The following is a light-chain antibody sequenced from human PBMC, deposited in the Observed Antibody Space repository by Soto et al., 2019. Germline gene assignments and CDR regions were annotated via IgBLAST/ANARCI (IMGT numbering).Light chain of an antibody. Sequence: DIQLTQSPSFLSASVGDRVTITCRASQGISSYLAWYQQKPGKAPNLLIFGASSLQSGVPSRFSGSGSGTEFTLTISILQPEDFVTYYCQQLNSYSIVTFGPGTKVDIK. CDR3: QQLNSYSIVT. CDR2: GAS. V-gene: IGKV1-9*01. J-gene: IGKJ3*01. CDR1: QGISSY.